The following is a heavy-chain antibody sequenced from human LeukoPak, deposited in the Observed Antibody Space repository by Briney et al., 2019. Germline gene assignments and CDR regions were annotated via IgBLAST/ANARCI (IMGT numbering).Heavy chain of an antibody. V-gene: IGHV3-9*01. CDR3: AKDMANYYDSSGYYDY. CDR2: ISWNSGSI. J-gene: IGHJ4*02. D-gene: IGHD3-22*01. CDR1: GFTFDDYA. Sequence: GGSLRLSCAASGFTFDDYAMHWVRHAPGKGLEWVSGISWNSGSIGYADSVKGRFTISRDNAKNSLYLQMNSLRAEDTALYYCAKDMANYYDSSGYYDYWGQGTLVTVSS.